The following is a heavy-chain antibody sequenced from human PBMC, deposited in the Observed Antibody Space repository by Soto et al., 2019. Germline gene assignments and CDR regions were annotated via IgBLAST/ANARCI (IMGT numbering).Heavy chain of an antibody. J-gene: IGHJ6*02. CDR1: GGSISSGDHY. Sequence: QVQLQESGPGLVKPSQTLSLTCSVSGGSISSGDHYWSWIRQPPGKGLEWIGYIYYSGSTNYNPSLKSGVTISVDTSQKHVSLQLSSVTAADTAVYYGARGGDAYNYRVGRDVWGQGTTVTVSS. D-gene: IGHD5-12*01. V-gene: IGHV4-30-4*01. CDR2: IYYSGST. CDR3: ARGGDAYNYRVGRDV.